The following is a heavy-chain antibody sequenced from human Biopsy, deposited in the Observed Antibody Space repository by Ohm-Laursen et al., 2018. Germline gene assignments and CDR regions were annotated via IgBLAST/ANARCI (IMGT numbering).Heavy chain of an antibody. CDR3: AREGGGLLPIRLTDF. D-gene: IGHD1-26*01. CDR1: GDSFSDYY. Sequence: SQTLSLTCAVSGDSFSDYYWSWIRQSPGKGLEWIGEIYHRGRSCYSPSLQSRVTISVNASKNQFSLKMKSVTAADTAVYFCAREGGGLLPIRLTDFWGPGMMVTVSS. V-gene: IGHV4-34*01. J-gene: IGHJ4*02. CDR2: IYHRGRS.